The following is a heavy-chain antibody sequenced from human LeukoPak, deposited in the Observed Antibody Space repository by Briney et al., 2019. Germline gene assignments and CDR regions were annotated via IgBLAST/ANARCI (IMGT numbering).Heavy chain of an antibody. CDR1: GLTFSGSD. J-gene: IGHJ6*02. Sequence: PGGSLKLSCAASGLTFSGSDIHWVRQAPGKGLEWVSVIYSGGTTYYADSVKGRFTISRDNSKNTLYLQMNSLRAEDTAVYYCARHFSVVAIYGMDVWGQGTTVTVSS. CDR2: IYSGGTT. CDR3: ARHFSVVAIYGMDV. V-gene: IGHV3-53*01. D-gene: IGHD2-2*01.